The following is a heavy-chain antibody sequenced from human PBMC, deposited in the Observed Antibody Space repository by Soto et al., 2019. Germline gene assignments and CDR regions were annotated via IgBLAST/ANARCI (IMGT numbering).Heavy chain of an antibody. CDR2: IYPGDSDT. D-gene: IGHD1-1*01. Sequence: GESLKISCKGSGYSFTSYWIGWVRQMPGKGLEWMGIIYPGDSDTRYSPSFQGQVTISADKSISTAYLQWSSLKASDTAMYYCARSGPQLDYYYGMDVWGKGTTVTVSS. CDR1: GYSFTSYW. V-gene: IGHV5-51*01. J-gene: IGHJ6*04. CDR3: ARSGPQLDYYYGMDV.